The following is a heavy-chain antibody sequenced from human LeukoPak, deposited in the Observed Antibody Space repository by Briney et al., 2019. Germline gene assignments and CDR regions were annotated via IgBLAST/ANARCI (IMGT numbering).Heavy chain of an antibody. J-gene: IGHJ4*02. CDR3: ARAPLDFWSGYYLFDY. CDR2: IYYSGST. D-gene: IGHD3-3*01. V-gene: IGHV4-39*01. Sequence: SETLSLTCTVSGVSISSSSYYWGWIRQPPGKGLEWIGSIYYSGSTYYNPSLKSRVTISVDTSKNQFSLKLSSVTAADTAVYYCARAPLDFWSGYYLFDYWGQGTLVTVSS. CDR1: GVSISSSSYY.